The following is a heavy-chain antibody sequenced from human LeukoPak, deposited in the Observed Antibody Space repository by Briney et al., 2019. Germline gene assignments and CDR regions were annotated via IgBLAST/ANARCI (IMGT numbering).Heavy chain of an antibody. J-gene: IGHJ4*02. Sequence: GGSLRLSCVASGFSFSSYAMHWVRQAPGKGLEWVAVISHDGNNKYNADSVKGRFTISRDNSKNTLYLQTNSLRAEDTAVYYCAREGVYSNGPFDYWGQGTRVTVSS. V-gene: IGHV3-30-3*01. CDR2: ISHDGNNK. D-gene: IGHD5-18*01. CDR1: GFSFSSYA. CDR3: AREGVYSNGPFDY.